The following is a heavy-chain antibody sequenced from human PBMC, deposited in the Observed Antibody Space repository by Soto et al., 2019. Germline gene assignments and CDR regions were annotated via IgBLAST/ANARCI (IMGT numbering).Heavy chain of an antibody. CDR3: ARAQFDS. Sequence: GGSLRLSCAASGFTVSSNYMSWVRQAPGKGLEWVSRVDADGHNIDYADFVKGRFTISRDNAKNTLYLQMNSLRVEDTAIYYCARAQFDSWGQGILVTVSS. J-gene: IGHJ4*02. CDR2: VDADGHNI. CDR1: GFTVSSNY. V-gene: IGHV3-74*01.